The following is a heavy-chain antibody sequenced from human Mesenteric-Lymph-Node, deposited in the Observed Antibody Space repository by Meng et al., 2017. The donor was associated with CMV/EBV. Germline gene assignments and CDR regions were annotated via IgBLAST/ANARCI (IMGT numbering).Heavy chain of an antibody. CDR2: INHSEST. V-gene: IGHV4-34*01. D-gene: IGHD3-3*01. Sequence: SQTLSLTCAVYGGSVSGYYWSWIRQPPGKGLEWLGEINHSESTNYNPSLKSRVTISVDTSKNQFSLKLSPVTAADTAVYYCARGDGDFWSGYSYYFDYWGQGTLVTVSS. CDR3: ARGDGDFWSGYSYYFDY. J-gene: IGHJ4*02. CDR1: GGSVSGYY.